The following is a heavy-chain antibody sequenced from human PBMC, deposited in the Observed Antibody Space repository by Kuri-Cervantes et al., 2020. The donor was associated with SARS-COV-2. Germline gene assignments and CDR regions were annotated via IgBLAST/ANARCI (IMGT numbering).Heavy chain of an antibody. J-gene: IGHJ4*02. CDR1: GGSFSGYY. D-gene: IGHD4-17*01. CDR3: ARGGFWYGAGYFDY. Sequence: SQTLSLTRAVYGGSFSGYYWSWIRQPPGKGLEWIGETNHSGSTNYNPSLKSRVTISVDTSKNQFSLKLSSVTAADTAVYYCARGGFWYGAGYFDYWGQGTLVTVSS. CDR2: TNHSGST. V-gene: IGHV4-34*01.